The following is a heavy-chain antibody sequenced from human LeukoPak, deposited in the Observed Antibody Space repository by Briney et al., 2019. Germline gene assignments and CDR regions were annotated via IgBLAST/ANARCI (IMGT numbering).Heavy chain of an antibody. CDR1: GYSFTSYW. J-gene: IGHJ5*02. D-gene: IGHD2-2*01. Sequence: GESLKISCKGSGYSFTSYWIAWVRQMPGKGLEWMGIIHPGDSDTRYSPSFQGQVTISADESISTAFLQWSSLKASDTATYYCVRDWEHCSSTSCYRGADLWGQGTLVTVSS. CDR2: IHPGDSDT. CDR3: VRDWEHCSSTSCYRGADL. V-gene: IGHV5-51*01.